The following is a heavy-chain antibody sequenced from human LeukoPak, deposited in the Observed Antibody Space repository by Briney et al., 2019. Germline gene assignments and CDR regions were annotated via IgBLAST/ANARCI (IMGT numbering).Heavy chain of an antibody. CDR2: ISYDGSNK. Sequence: PGRSLRLSCAAPGFTFSSYGMHWVRQAPGKGLEWVAVISYDGSNKYYADSVKGRFTISRDNSKNTLYLQMNSLRAEDTAVYYCAKGPWGQWLDTYYFDYWGQGTLVTVSS. J-gene: IGHJ4*02. CDR1: GFTFSSYG. V-gene: IGHV3-30*18. CDR3: AKGPWGQWLDTYYFDY. D-gene: IGHD6-19*01.